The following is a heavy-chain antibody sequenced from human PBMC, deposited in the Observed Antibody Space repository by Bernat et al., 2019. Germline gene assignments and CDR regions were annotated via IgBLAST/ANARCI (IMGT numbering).Heavy chain of an antibody. CDR1: GFTFSSYA. CDR2: ISGSGGST. Sequence: EVQLLESGGGLVQPGGSLRLSCAASGFTFSSYAMSWVRQAPGKGLEWVSAISGSGGSTYYADSVKGRFTISRDNSKNTLYVQMNSLRAEDTAVYYCAKGSSGWPYYLDYWGRGTLVTVSS. D-gene: IGHD6-19*01. V-gene: IGHV3-23*01. J-gene: IGHJ4*02. CDR3: AKGSSGWPYYLDY.